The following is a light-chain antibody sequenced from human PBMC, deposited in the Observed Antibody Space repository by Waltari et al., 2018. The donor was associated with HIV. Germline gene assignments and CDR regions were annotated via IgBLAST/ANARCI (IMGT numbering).Light chain of an antibody. J-gene: IGLJ3*02. V-gene: IGLV2-14*01. Sequence: QSALTQPASVSGSPGQSITISCTGTSSDIGNYNYVSWYQQHPGKAPKLMIFEVTKRTSGVSNRVSGSKSGNTASLTSSGLQAEDEANYYGSSYTSSFTLEVFGGGTKLTVL. CDR1: SSDIGNYNY. CDR2: EVT. CDR3: SSYTSSFTLEV.